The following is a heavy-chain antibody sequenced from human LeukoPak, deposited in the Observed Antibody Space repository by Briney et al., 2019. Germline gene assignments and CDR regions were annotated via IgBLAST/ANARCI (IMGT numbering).Heavy chain of an antibody. J-gene: IGHJ4*02. Sequence: AASVKVSCKASGYTFTSYGISWVRQPPGQGLEWMGWISDYNGNTNYAQKLQGRVTITTDTPTSTAYMELRSLRSDDTAVYYCARRAWAVAGDYWGQGTLVTVSS. CDR2: ISDYNGNT. V-gene: IGHV1-18*01. CDR3: ARRAWAVAGDY. D-gene: IGHD6-19*01. CDR1: GYTFTSYG.